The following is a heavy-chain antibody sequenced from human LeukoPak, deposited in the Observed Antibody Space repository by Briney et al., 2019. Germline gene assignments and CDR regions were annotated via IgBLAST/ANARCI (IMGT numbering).Heavy chain of an antibody. CDR1: GYSFTSYW. V-gene: IGHV5-51*01. CDR3: ASRKYCSSTSCYFTFDC. Sequence: GESLKISCKGSGYSFTSYWIGWVRQMPGKGLEWMGIIYPGDSDTRYSPSFQGQVTISADKSISTAYLQWSSLKASDTAMYYCASRKYCSSTSCYFTFDCWGQGTLVTVSS. D-gene: IGHD2-2*01. CDR2: IYPGDSDT. J-gene: IGHJ4*02.